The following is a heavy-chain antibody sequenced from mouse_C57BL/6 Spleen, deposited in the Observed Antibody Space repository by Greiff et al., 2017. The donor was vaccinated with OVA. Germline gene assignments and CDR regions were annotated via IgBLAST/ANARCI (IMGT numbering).Heavy chain of an antibody. Sequence: EVKLMESGPGLVKPSQSLSLTCSVTGYSITSGYYWNWIRQFPGNKLEWMGYISYDGSNNYNPSLKNRISITRDTSKNQFFLKLNSVTTEDTATYYCARDGGSSLYWYFDVWGTGTTVTVSS. J-gene: IGHJ1*03. V-gene: IGHV3-6*01. CDR1: GYSITSGYY. D-gene: IGHD1-1*01. CDR3: ARDGGSSLYWYFDV. CDR2: ISYDGSN.